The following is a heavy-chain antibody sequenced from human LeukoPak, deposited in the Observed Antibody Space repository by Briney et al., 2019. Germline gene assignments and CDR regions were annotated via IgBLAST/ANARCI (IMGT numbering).Heavy chain of an antibody. V-gene: IGHV4-59*01. CDR2: IYYSGST. CDR1: GGSMSNDY. J-gene: IGHJ6*02. CDR3: ARGYYGMAV. Sequence: SETLSLTCTVSGGSMSNDYWSWIRQPPGKGLEWIGYIYYSGSTNYNPSLKSRVTILVDTSKNQFSLKLTSVTAADTAVYYCARGYYGMAVWGQGTTVTASS.